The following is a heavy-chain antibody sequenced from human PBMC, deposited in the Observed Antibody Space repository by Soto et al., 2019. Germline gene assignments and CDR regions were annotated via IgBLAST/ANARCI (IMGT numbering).Heavy chain of an antibody. CDR3: ARDGPACRRNCCYFRYYYHGMHG. Sequence: GAGDKVSCKSSGYTFISYGISWVRQAPGQGLEGTGWISAYNVTTNYAQKPQGRVTMTKETSTSTAYMKLRSRRSNDTPVYYFARDGPACRRNCCYFRYYYHGMHGWGQWTP. D-gene: IGHD2-2*01. CDR2: ISAYNVTT. V-gene: IGHV1-18*01. J-gene: IGHJ6*02. CDR1: GYTFISYG.